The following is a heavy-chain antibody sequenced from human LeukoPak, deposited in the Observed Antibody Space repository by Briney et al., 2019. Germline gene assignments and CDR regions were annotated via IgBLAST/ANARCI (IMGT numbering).Heavy chain of an antibody. V-gene: IGHV1-8*03. J-gene: IGHJ4*02. CDR3: VTVSSSGLERDY. CDR2: LNPNRGDT. D-gene: IGHD6-19*01. CDR1: AHIFINYD. Sequence: ASVKVSCKASAHIFINYDFNWVRQATGQGLEWMGWLNPNRGDTDYAQKFQGRVTITRNTSISTAYMELSSLRSEDTAVYYCVTVSSSGLERDYWGQGTLVTVSS.